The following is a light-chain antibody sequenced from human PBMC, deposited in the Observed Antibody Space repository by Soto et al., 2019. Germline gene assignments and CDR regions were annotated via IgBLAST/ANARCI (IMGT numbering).Light chain of an antibody. Sequence: EIVLTQSPGTLSLSPGERATLSCRASQSVSSSYLAWYQQKPGQAPRLLIDGASSRATGIPDRFSGSGSGTDFTLTISRLEPEDCAVFYCQQYGSSPLTFGGGTKVE. J-gene: IGKJ4*01. CDR2: GAS. CDR1: QSVSSSY. V-gene: IGKV3-20*01. CDR3: QQYGSSPLT.